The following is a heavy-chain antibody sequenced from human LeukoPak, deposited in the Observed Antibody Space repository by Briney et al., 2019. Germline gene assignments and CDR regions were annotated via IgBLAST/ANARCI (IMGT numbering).Heavy chain of an antibody. CDR2: TRNKANSYTT. J-gene: IGHJ4*02. CDR3: AKTLYVSGRYYFDY. V-gene: IGHV3-72*01. D-gene: IGHD2/OR15-2a*01. Sequence: PGGSLRLSCAASGFTLSDHYMGWVRQAPGKGLEWVGRTRNKANSYTTEYAASVKGRFTISRDDSKSSLSLQMDSLKIEDTAVYYCAKTLYVSGRYYFDYWGQGALVTVSS. CDR1: GFTLSDHY.